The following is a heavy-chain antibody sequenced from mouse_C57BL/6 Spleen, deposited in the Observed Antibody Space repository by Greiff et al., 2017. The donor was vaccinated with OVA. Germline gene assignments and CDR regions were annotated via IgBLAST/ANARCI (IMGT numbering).Heavy chain of an antibody. D-gene: IGHD3-2*02. CDR3: ARMETGQATGY. Sequence: QVQLQQSGPELVKPGASVKISCKASGYAFSSSWMNWVKQRPGKGLEWIGRIYPGDGDTNYNGRFKGKATLTADKSSSTAYMQLSSLTSEDYSVDFCARMETGQATGYWGQGTTLTVSS. CDR1: GYAFSSSW. V-gene: IGHV1-82*01. CDR2: IYPGDGDT. J-gene: IGHJ2*01.